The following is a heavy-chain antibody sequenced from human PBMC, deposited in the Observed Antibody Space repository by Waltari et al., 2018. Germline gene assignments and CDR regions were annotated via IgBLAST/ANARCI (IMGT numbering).Heavy chain of an antibody. J-gene: IGHJ2*01. D-gene: IGHD3-10*01. CDR1: GLTFTPES. CDR3: AGIRRGFWFFDL. V-gene: IGHV3-48*04. Sequence: EVQLVASGGGLVQPGGSLRLSCAASGLTFTPESMNWVRQVPGKVLEWISYVSGDSGYIYYADSVRGRFTISRDNAQNSMYLQMNNLRADDTAVYYCAGIRRGFWFFDLWGRGTLVTVSS. CDR2: VSGDSGYI.